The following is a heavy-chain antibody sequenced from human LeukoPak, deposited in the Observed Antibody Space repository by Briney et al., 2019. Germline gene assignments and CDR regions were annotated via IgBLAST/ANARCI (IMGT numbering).Heavy chain of an antibody. CDR1: GGSISSTTYY. Sequence: SETLSLTCSVSGGSISSTTYYWGWIRQPPGKGLEWIGSISYSGSTYYNPSLKSRVTISVDTSKNQFSLKLSSVTAADTAVYYCARGIAARRRGVGYWGQGTLVTVSS. D-gene: IGHD6-6*01. CDR3: ARGIAARRRGVGY. V-gene: IGHV4-39*07. CDR2: ISYSGST. J-gene: IGHJ4*02.